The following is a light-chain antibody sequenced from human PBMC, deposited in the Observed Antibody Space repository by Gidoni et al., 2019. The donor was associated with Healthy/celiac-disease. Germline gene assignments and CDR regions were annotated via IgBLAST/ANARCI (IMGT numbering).Light chain of an antibody. CDR2: EVS. J-gene: IGLJ2*01. CDR1: SMDVGGYNY. CDR3: SSYAGSNNLV. Sequence: QSALTQPPSASGSPGQSVTISCTGTSMDVGGYNYVSWYQQHSGKAPKLMIYEVSKRPSGVPDRFSGSKSGNTASLTVSGLQAEDEADYYCSSYAGSNNLVFGGGTKLTVL. V-gene: IGLV2-8*01.